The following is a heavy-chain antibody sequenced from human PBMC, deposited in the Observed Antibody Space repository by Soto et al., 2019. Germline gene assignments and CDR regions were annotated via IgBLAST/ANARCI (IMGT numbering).Heavy chain of an antibody. J-gene: IGHJ6*02. CDR3: AGYCSGGNCYPTPSLDYYGMDV. D-gene: IGHD2-15*01. V-gene: IGHV5-10-1*01. Sequence: PGESLKISCKGSGYSFTSYWISWVRQMPGKGLEWMGRIDPSDSYTNYSPSFQGHVTISADKSISTAYLQWSSLKASDTAMYYCAGYCSGGNCYPTPSLDYYGMDVWGQGTTVTVSS. CDR1: GYSFTSYW. CDR2: IDPSDSYT.